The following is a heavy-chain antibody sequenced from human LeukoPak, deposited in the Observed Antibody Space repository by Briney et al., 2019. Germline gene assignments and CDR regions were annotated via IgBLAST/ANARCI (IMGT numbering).Heavy chain of an antibody. D-gene: IGHD3-9*01. Sequence: ASVKVSCKVSGYTLTELSMHWVRQAPGKGLEWMGGFDPEDGETIYAQKFQGRVTMTEDTSTDTAYMELSSLRSEDTAVYYCATVRSSEQYYDILTGQKFYYYYYYMDVWGKGTTVTVSS. CDR2: FDPEDGET. CDR1: GYTLTELS. J-gene: IGHJ6*03. CDR3: ATVRSSEQYYDILTGQKFYYYYYYMDV. V-gene: IGHV1-24*01.